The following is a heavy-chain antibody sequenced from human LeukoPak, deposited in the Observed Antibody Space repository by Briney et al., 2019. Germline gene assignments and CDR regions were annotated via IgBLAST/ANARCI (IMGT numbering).Heavy chain of an antibody. CDR1: GFIFSNPW. J-gene: IGHJ6*02. CDR2: IKRKIDGGIT. CDR3: TVGLINSGGLDV. Sequence: KSGGSLRLSCVGSGFIFSNPWMNWVRQAPGRGLEWVGRIKRKIDGGITDYGAPVNGRFTMPRDDSKNTLYLQMNSLKTDDTGVYYCTVGLINSGGLDVWGQGTTVTVSS. D-gene: IGHD3-10*01. V-gene: IGHV3-15*01.